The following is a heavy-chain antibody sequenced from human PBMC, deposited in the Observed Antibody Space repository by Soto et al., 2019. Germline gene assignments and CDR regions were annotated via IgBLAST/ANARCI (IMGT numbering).Heavy chain of an antibody. CDR3: ARQNADSSSWYDYYYYGMDV. V-gene: IGHV5-10-1*01. J-gene: IGHJ6*02. Sequence: GESLKISCQGSGYSFTSYWISWVRQMPGKGLEWMGRIDPSDSYTNYSPSFQGHVTISADKSISTAYLQWSSLKASDTAMYYCARQNADSSSWYDYYYYGMDVWGQGTTVTVSS. CDR1: GYSFTSYW. CDR2: IDPSDSYT. D-gene: IGHD6-13*01.